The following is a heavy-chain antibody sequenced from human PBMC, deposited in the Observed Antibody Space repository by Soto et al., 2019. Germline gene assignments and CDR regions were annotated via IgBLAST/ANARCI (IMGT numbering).Heavy chain of an antibody. J-gene: IGHJ3*02. CDR2: IIPMIGTT. Sequence: QVQLVQSGAEVKKPGSSVKVSCKASGGTFSSYAISWVRQAPGQGLEWMGGIIPMIGTTNYAQRFQGRVTLTAFESTTTAYSELSGLRSEDTAIYYCARDSGYCTTTSCHGGAFHIWGQGTLVTVSS. V-gene: IGHV1-69*01. D-gene: IGHD2-2*01. CDR1: GGTFSSYA. CDR3: ARDSGYCTTTSCHGGAFHI.